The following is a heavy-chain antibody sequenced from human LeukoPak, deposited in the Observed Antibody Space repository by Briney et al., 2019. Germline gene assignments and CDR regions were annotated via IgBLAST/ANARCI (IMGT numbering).Heavy chain of an antibody. CDR3: AKDFSLAAAGYYRY. D-gene: IGHD6-13*01. CDR2: ISGSGGST. J-gene: IGHJ4*02. V-gene: IGHV3-23*01. Sequence: GGSLRLSCAASGFXFSSYAISWVRQAPGKGLEWFSAISGSGGSTYYADSVKGRFTISRDNSKNTLYLQMNSLRAEDTAVYYCAKDFSLAAAGYYRYWGQGTLVTVSS. CDR1: GFXFSSYA.